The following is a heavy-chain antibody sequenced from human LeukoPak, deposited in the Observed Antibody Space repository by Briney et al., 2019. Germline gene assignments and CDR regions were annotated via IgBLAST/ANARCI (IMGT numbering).Heavy chain of an antibody. J-gene: IGHJ3*02. Sequence: QPGGSLRLSCAASGFTFSDYGMHWVRQAPGKGLEWVALVSYDENSKFYADSVKGRFTISRDNSKKTLYLQMNSLRAEDTAVYYCAKDGVLSTNAFDIWGQGTMVTVSS. CDR1: GFTFSDYG. CDR2: VSYDENSK. D-gene: IGHD3-16*01. CDR3: AKDGVLSTNAFDI. V-gene: IGHV3-30*18.